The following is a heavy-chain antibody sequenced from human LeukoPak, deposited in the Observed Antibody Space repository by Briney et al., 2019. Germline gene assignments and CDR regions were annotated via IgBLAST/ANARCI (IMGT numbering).Heavy chain of an antibody. CDR2: IKTDGSEK. J-gene: IGHJ1*01. CDR3: ATYSSLNRREFQY. CDR1: GFTFSDYY. D-gene: IGHD3-22*01. V-gene: IGHV3-7*01. Sequence: GGSLRLSCAASGFTFSDYYMSWIRQAPGKGLQWVANIKTDGSEKYYVDSVKGRFTISRDNAKNSLYLQMNSLRAEDTAVYYCATYSSLNRREFQYWGQGTLLTVSS.